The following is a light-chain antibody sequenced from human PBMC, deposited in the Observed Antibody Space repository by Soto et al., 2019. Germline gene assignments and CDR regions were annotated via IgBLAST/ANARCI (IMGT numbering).Light chain of an antibody. J-gene: IGLJ1*01. CDR2: DVS. V-gene: IGLV2-14*01. Sequence: QSVLTQPASVSGSPGQSMTISCTGTSSDVGGYNYVSWYQQHPGKAPKLMIYDVSNRPSGVSNRFSGSKSGNTASLTISGLQAEDEADYYCSSYPSSSTYVFGTGTKLTVL. CDR1: SSDVGGYNY. CDR3: SSYPSSSTYV.